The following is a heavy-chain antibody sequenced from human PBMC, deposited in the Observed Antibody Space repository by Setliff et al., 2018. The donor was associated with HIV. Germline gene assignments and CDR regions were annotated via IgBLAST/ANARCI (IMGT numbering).Heavy chain of an antibody. J-gene: IGHJ6*03. CDR1: GFIFTHYY. Sequence: RASVKVSCKASGFIFTHYYIHWVRQAPGQGLEWMGRIIPMFGTSTYAPKFQGRVTITADKSTNTTYLDVSSLTSEDTAIYFCARARRVIGNVGSHFYYMDLWGKGTTVTVSS. D-gene: IGHD1-20*01. V-gene: IGHV1-69*06. CDR3: ARARRVIGNVGSHFYYMDL. CDR2: IIPMFGTS.